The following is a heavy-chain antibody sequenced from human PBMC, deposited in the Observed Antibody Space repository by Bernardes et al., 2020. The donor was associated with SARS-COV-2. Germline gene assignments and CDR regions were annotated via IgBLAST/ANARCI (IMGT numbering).Heavy chain of an antibody. V-gene: IGHV1-2*02. CDR3: AREGGGFVVVISLDGMDV. CDR1: GYTFTAYY. D-gene: IGHD2-15*01. Sequence: ASVKVSCKASGYTFTAYYMHWVRQAPGQGLEWMGWINPYSGDTTYAQKFQGRVTMTRDTSIRTAYMELSRLRSDDTAVYYCAREGGGFVVVISLDGMDVWGQGTTVTVSS. J-gene: IGHJ6*02. CDR2: INPYSGDT.